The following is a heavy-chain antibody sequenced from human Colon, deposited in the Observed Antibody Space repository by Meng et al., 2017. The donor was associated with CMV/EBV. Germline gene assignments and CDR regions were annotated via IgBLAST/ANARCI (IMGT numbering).Heavy chain of an antibody. D-gene: IGHD1-1*01. CDR1: GLAVSENY. CDR3: ASPTVV. Sequence: GGSLRLSCAVSGLAVSENYMNWVRQAPGKGLEWVAVLYSGGSAHYSDSVQGRFTVSRDNAKNMVYLQMNNVTADDTALYYCASPTVVWGQGTQVTVSS. V-gene: IGHV3-53*01. CDR2: LYSGGSA. J-gene: IGHJ4*02.